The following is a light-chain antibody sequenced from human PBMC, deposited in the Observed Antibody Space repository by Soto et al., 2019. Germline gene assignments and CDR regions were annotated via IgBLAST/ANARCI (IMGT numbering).Light chain of an antibody. J-gene: IGKJ1*01. Sequence: EIVITQSPSTLSVSPGERAPLSCRASQSVFSSLAWYQQKPGQAPRLLIYGAATRATGIPARFSGSGSGTEFTLTISSLQSEDFAVYYCQQYHNWPAFGQGTKVDIK. CDR3: QQYHNWPA. V-gene: IGKV3-15*01. CDR1: QSVFSS. CDR2: GAA.